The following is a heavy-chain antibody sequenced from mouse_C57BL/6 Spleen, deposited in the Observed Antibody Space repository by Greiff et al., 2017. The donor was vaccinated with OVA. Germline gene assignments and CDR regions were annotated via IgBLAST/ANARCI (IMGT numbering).Heavy chain of an antibody. V-gene: IGHV1-62-2*01. J-gene: IGHJ4*01. D-gene: IGHD2-4*01. CDR3: ARHEDGYDYDERGYAMDY. CDR1: GYTFTEYT. Sequence: VKLMESGAELVKPGASVKLSCKASGYTFTEYTIHWVKQRSGQGLEWIGWFYPGSGSIKYNEKFKDKATLTADKSSSTVYMELSRLTSEDSAVYFCARHEDGYDYDERGYAMDYWGQGTSVTVSS. CDR2: FYPGSGSI.